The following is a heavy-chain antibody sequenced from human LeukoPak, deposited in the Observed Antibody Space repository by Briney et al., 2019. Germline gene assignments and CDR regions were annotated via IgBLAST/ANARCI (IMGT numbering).Heavy chain of an antibody. CDR2: ISGSGDRT. Sequence: GGSLRLSCAASAFTFSSYGMSWVRQAPGKGLEWVSTISGSGDRTYYVDSVKGRFTISRDNSKNTLYLQLNSLGAEDTAVYYCAKGGYYVWGSYPDYWGQGTLVTVSS. CDR1: AFTFSSYG. CDR3: AKGGYYVWGSYPDY. V-gene: IGHV3-23*01. D-gene: IGHD3-16*02. J-gene: IGHJ4*02.